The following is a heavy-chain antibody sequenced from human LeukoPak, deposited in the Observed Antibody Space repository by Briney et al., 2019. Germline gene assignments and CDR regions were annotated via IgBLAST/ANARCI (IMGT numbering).Heavy chain of an antibody. CDR2: IINDGSST. J-gene: IGHJ4*02. CDR1: GFIFGNYW. CDR3: ARGYGPLPF. D-gene: IGHD5-12*01. V-gene: IGHV3-74*01. Sequence: PGGSLRLSCTVSGFIFGNYWMHWVRQAPGKGLVWVSRIINDGSSTNYADSVRGRFTISRDNAKNTLYLQMNSLRAEDTAVYYCARGYGPLPFWGQGTLVTVSS.